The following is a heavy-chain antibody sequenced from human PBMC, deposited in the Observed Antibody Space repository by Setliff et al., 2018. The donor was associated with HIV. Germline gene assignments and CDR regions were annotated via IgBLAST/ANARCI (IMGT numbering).Heavy chain of an antibody. CDR3: SRSGVPPYYYYGMDV. J-gene: IGHJ6*02. D-gene: IGHD3-10*01. Sequence: GASVKVSCKASGYTFSDYYLHWVRQAPGQGLEWMGWISAYNGNTKFAQKFQGRVTMTTDTSTTTAFMELRSLKADDTGIYYCSRSGVPPYYYYGMDVWGQGTTVTVSS. CDR2: ISAYNGNT. V-gene: IGHV1-18*04. CDR1: GYTFSDYY.